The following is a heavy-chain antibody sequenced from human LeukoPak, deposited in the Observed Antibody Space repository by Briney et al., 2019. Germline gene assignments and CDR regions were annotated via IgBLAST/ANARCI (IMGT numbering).Heavy chain of an antibody. V-gene: IGHV1-69*13. J-gene: IGHJ4*02. CDR1: GGTFSRYT. CDR3: ATDASIYDSRGNYYLW. Sequence: GASVKVSCKASGGTFSRYTISWVRQAPGQGLEWMGGIIPMFGRANYAQKFQGRLTITADESSTTAYMELSGLRSEDTAVYYCATDASIYDSRGNYYLWWGQGTLVTVSS. CDR2: IIPMFGRA. D-gene: IGHD3-22*01.